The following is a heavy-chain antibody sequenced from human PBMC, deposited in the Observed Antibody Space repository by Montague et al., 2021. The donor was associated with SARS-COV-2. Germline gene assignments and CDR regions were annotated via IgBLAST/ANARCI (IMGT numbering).Heavy chain of an antibody. J-gene: IGHJ2*01. CDR3: AKGSGYP. CDR1: GGSVTSTTYY. Sequence: TRSLTCTVSGGSVTSTTYYWSWFRQRPGRGLEWVGFTYSSGSTAYSPSLENRLTMSIDTSKNQFSLRLTSATAADTAVYYCAKGSGYPWGRGTRVAVSS. V-gene: IGHV4-31*03. CDR2: TYSSGST. D-gene: IGHD6-25*01.